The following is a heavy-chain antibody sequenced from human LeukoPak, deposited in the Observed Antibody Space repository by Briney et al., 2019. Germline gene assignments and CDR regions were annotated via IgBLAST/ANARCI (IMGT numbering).Heavy chain of an antibody. D-gene: IGHD3-10*01. CDR1: GGSFTDYY. Sequence: PSETLSLTCAVYGGSFTDYYWSWIRQPPGKGLEWIAEIFHSGNINYNPSLKSRVTISVDTSKNQFSLKLSSVTAADTAVYYCARQTGSGLFSLPGGQGTLVTVSS. CDR2: IFHSGNI. CDR3: ARQTGSGLFSLP. J-gene: IGHJ4*02. V-gene: IGHV4-34*12.